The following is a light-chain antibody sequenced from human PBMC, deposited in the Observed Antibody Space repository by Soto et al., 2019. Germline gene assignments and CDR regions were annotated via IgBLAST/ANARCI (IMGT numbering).Light chain of an antibody. Sequence: EIVMTQSPDTLSVSPGDTATLSCRSSQNIHINLAWYQQKPGQAPTLLIYGVTARAPGVPARFSGSGYGTDFTLTIRSVQSGDSGVFYCQQYEGWPRTFGLGTKVEIQ. CDR2: GVT. J-gene: IGKJ2*01. CDR3: QQYEGWPRT. V-gene: IGKV3-15*01. CDR1: QNIHIN.